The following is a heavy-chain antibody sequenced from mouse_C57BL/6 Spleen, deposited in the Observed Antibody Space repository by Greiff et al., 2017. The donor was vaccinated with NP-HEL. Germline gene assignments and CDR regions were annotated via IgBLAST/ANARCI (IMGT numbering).Heavy chain of an antibody. J-gene: IGHJ4*01. D-gene: IGHD1-1*01. V-gene: IGHV5-6*01. CDR1: GFTFSSYG. CDR2: ISSGGSYT. CDR3: ARQTTVVATRAMDY. Sequence: EVNLVESGGDLVKPGGSLKLSCAASGFTFSSYGMSWVRQTPDKRLEWVATISSGGSYTYYPDSVKGRFTISRDNAKNTLYLQMSSLKSEDTAMYYCARQTTVVATRAMDYWGQGTSVTVSS.